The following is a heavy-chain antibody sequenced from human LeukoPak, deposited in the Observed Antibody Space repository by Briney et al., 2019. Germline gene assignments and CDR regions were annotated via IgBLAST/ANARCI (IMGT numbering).Heavy chain of an antibody. D-gene: IGHD5-24*01. CDR2: IKQNGSKK. Sequence: GGSLRLSCVASVFPLSSYWMTWVRQAPGKRREWVANIKQNGSKKSYVDSVKGRFTISRDNAKNSLYLQMKSLRAEDTAIYYSTGVGYIDEGIDYWGEGTLV. V-gene: IGHV3-7*04. CDR3: TGVGYIDEGIDY. CDR1: VFPLSSYW. J-gene: IGHJ4*02.